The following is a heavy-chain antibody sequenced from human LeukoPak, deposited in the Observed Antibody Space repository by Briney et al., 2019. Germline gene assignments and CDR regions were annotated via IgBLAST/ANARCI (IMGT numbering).Heavy chain of an antibody. J-gene: IGHJ4*02. CDR1: GGTFSSYA. V-gene: IGHV1-69*13. Sequence: SVKVSCKASGGTFSSYAISWVRQAPGQGLEWMGGIIPIFGTANYAQKFQGRVTITADESTSTAYMELSSLRSEDTAVYYCARLHLYDFWSSPDPSFDYWGQGTLVTVSS. CDR3: ARLHLYDFWSSPDPSFDY. CDR2: IIPIFGTA. D-gene: IGHD3-3*01.